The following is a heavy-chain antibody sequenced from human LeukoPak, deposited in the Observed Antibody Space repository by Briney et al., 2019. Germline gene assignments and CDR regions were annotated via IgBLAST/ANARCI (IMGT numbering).Heavy chain of an antibody. J-gene: IGHJ6*04. CDR3: ARGPSKALTYFFYLGKVG. V-gene: IGHV1-69*06. CDR2: IIPIFGTA. CDR1: GGTFSSYA. Sequence: ASVKVSCKASGGTFSSYAISWVRQAPGQVLEWMGGIIPIFGTANYAQKFQGRVTITADKSTSTAYMELSSLRSEDTAVYYCARGPSKALTYFFYLGKVGWGKGTTVTVSS.